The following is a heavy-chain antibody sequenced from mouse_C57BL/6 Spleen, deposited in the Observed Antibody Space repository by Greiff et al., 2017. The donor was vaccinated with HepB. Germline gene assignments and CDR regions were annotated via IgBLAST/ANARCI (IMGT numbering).Heavy chain of an antibody. CDR2: ISYDGSN. CDR3: ARDKGRYYDYDGAWFAY. J-gene: IGHJ3*01. D-gene: IGHD2-4*01. CDR1: GYSITSGYY. Sequence: DVQLQESGPGLVKPSQSLSITCSVTGYSITSGYYWHWIRQFPGNKLEWMGYISYDGSNNYNPSLKNRISITRDTSKNQFFLKLNSVTTEDTATYYCARDKGRYYDYDGAWFAYWGQGTLVTVSA. V-gene: IGHV3-6*01.